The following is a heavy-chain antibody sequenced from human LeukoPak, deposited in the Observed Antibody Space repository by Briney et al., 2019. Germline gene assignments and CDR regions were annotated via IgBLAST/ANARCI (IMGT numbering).Heavy chain of an antibody. J-gene: IGHJ4*02. Sequence: PGGSLRLSCAASGFTVSSNYMSWVRQAPGKGLEWVSVIYSGGSTYYADSVRGRFTTSRDNSKNTLYLQMNSLRAEDTAVYYCARLYGSGSYSDYWGQGTLVTVSS. CDR2: IYSGGST. D-gene: IGHD3-10*01. CDR3: ARLYGSGSYSDY. V-gene: IGHV3-53*01. CDR1: GFTVSSNY.